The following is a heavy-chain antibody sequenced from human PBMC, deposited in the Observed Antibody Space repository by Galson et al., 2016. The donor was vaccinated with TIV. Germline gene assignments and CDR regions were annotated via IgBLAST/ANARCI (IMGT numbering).Heavy chain of an antibody. D-gene: IGHD3-3*02. CDR2: IWYDGSTK. CDR1: GFTLGGYG. J-gene: IGHJ6*02. Sequence: SLRLSCATSGFTLGGYGLHWVRQAPGKGLEWVAIIWYDGSTKFYGDSVTGRFTISRDNSTKTLYLQMNSLRVEDTGVYYCAREAFSTHNSYGFDVWGPGTPVTVSS. CDR3: AREAFSTHNSYGFDV. V-gene: IGHV3-33*01.